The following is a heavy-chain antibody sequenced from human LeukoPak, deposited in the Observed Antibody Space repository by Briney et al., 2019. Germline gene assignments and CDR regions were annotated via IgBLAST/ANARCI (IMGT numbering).Heavy chain of an antibody. D-gene: IGHD6-19*01. CDR3: ARLPLFSSDFNPSGY. J-gene: IGHJ4*02. Sequence: PSETLSLTCTVSGGSISSSPYYWGWFRQPPGEGLEWIANIYYSGSTYYNPSLKSRVTISVDTSKNKVSLKLSSVQAADTPVYYCARLPLFSSDFNPSGYWGQGTLATVSS. CDR1: GGSISSSPYY. V-gene: IGHV4-39*01. CDR2: IYYSGST.